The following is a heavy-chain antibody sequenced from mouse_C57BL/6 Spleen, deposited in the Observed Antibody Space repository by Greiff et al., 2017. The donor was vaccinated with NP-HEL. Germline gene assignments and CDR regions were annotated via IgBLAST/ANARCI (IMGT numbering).Heavy chain of an antibody. CDR1: GFTFSSYA. CDR3: ARGGYYYGSDYAMDY. V-gene: IGHV5-4*03. J-gene: IGHJ4*01. D-gene: IGHD1-1*01. CDR2: ISDGGSYT. Sequence: DVMLVESGGGLVKPGGSLKLSCAASGFTFSSYAMSWVRQTPEKRLEWVATISDGGSYTYYPDNVKGRFPISRDNAKNNLYLQMSHLKSEDTAMYYCARGGYYYGSDYAMDYWGQGTSVTVSS.